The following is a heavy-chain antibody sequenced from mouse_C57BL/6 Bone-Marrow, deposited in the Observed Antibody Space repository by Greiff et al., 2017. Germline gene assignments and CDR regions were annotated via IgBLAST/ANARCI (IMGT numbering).Heavy chain of an antibody. J-gene: IGHJ2*01. CDR1: GYTFTSYW. V-gene: IGHV1-5*01. CDR3: TDYDGYGDYFDC. D-gene: IGHD2-3*01. CDR2: IYPGNSDT. Sequence: EVKLVESGTVLARPGASVKMSCKTSGYTFTSYWMHWVKQRPGQGLEWIGAIYPGNSDTSYNQKFKGKAKLTAVTSASTAYMELSSLTNEDSAVYYCTDYDGYGDYFDCWGQGTTLTVSS.